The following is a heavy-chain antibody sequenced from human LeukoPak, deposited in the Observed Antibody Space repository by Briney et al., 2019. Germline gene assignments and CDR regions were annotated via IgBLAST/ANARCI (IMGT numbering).Heavy chain of an antibody. CDR3: AAGSSSTEPLLYYYYMDV. CDR1: GYSISSGYY. CDR2: IYHSGST. Sequence: SETLSLTCAVSGYSISSGYYWGWIRQPPGKGLEWIGSIYHSGSTYYNPSLKSRVTISVDTSKNQSSLKLSSVTAADTAVYYCAAGSSSTEPLLYYYYMDVWGKGTTVTVSS. J-gene: IGHJ6*03. V-gene: IGHV4-38-2*01. D-gene: IGHD6-6*01.